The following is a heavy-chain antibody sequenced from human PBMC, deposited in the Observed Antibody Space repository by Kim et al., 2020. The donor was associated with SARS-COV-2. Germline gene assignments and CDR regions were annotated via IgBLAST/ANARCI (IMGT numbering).Heavy chain of an antibody. CDR3: AGSRYLEWYNWDYYYGMD. V-gene: IGHV3-66*01. CDR1: GFTVSSNY. CDR2: IYSGGST. J-gene: IGHJ6*01. Sequence: GGSLRLSCAASGFTVSSNYMSWVRQAPGKGLEWVSVIYSGGSTYYADSVKGRFTISRDNSKNTLYLQLNSLRAEDTTVYYCAGSRYLEWYNWDYYYGMD. D-gene: IGHD3-3*01.